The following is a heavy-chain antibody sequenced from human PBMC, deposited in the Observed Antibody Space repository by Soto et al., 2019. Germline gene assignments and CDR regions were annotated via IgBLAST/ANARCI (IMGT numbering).Heavy chain of an antibody. CDR1: GYTFTSNG. CDR3: ARDVRSVSDY. Sequence: GASVKVSCKASGYTFTSNGISWVRQAPGQGLEWMGWISTYKGNTNYAQKFQGRLTMTTDTSTSTAYMELRSLRSDDTAVYYCARDVRSVSDYWGQGTLVTVSS. J-gene: IGHJ4*02. V-gene: IGHV1-18*01. CDR2: ISTYKGNT.